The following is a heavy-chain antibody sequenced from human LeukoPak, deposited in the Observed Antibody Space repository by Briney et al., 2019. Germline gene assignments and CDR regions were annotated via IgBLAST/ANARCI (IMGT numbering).Heavy chain of an antibody. CDR1: GFTFSSYG. J-gene: IGHJ4*02. CDR2: IRYDGSNK. Sequence: GGSLRLSCAASGFTFSSYGMHWVRQAPGKGLEWVAFIRYDGSNKYYADPVKGRFTISRDNSKNTLYLQMNSLRAEDTAVYYCAKPASSSWGLFDYWGQGTLVTVSS. D-gene: IGHD6-13*01. V-gene: IGHV3-30*02. CDR3: AKPASSSWGLFDY.